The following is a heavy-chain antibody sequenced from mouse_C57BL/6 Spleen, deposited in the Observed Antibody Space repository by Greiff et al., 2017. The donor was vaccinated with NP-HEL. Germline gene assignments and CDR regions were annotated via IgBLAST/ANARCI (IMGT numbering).Heavy chain of an antibody. D-gene: IGHD1-1*01. CDR3: TTGFTTVVAKGDY. Sequence: VQLQQSGAELVRPGASVKLSCTASGFNITDDYMHWVKQRPEQGLEWIGWIDPENGDTEYASKFQGKATITADTSSNTAYLQLSSLTSEDTAVYYCTTGFTTVVAKGDYWGQGTTLTVSS. CDR1: GFNITDDY. CDR2: IDPENGDT. J-gene: IGHJ2*01. V-gene: IGHV14-4*01.